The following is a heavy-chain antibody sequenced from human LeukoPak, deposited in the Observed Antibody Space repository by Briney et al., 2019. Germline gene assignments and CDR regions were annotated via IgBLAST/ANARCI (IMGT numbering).Heavy chain of an antibody. CDR1: GDSISSGGYS. J-gene: IGHJ4*02. CDR2: IYHSGST. Sequence: SKTLSLTCAVSGDSISSGGYSWSWIRQPPGKGLEWIGYIYHSGSTYYNPSLKSRVTISVDRSKNQFSLKLSSVTAADTAVYYCARGGNNLDFDYWGQGTLVTVSS. V-gene: IGHV4-30-2*01. CDR3: ARGGNNLDFDY. D-gene: IGHD1/OR15-1a*01.